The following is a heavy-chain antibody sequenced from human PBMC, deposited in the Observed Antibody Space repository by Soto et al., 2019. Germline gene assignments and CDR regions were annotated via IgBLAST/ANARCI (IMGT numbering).Heavy chain of an antibody. CDR3: ARSSGYCISSTCYSLQFLEWSLRGMDV. CDR1: GGTFSSYA. V-gene: IGHV1-69*13. J-gene: IGHJ6*02. D-gene: IGHD2-2*01. CDR2: FIPFFGTS. Sequence: SVKVSFKAYGGTFSSYAINWLRQAPGQGLEWMGGFIPFFGTSDYAQTFQGRVTITADESTSTAYMELSSLRSEDSAVYYCARSSGYCISSTCYSLQFLEWSLRGMDVWGQGTTVTVSS.